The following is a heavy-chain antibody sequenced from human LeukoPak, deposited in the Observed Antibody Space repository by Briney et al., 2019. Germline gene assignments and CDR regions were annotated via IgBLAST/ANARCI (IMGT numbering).Heavy chain of an antibody. J-gene: IGHJ6*03. Sequence: GGSLRLSCAASGFTFSSYAMDWVRQAPGKGLEWVAVISYDGSNKYYADSVKGRFTISRDNSKNTLYLQMNSLRAEDTAVYYCARSPHMGYYMDVWGKGTTVTISS. V-gene: IGHV3-30*04. CDR1: GFTFSSYA. CDR3: ARSPHMGYYMDV. CDR2: ISYDGSNK. D-gene: IGHD2-21*01.